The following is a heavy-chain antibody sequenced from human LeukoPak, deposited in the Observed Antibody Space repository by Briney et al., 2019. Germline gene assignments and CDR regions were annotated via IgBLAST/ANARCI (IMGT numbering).Heavy chain of an antibody. CDR2: ISAYNGNT. CDR1: GYTFTSYG. Sequence: VASVKVSCKASGYTFTSYGISWVRQAPGQGLEWMGWISAYNGNTNYAQKLQGRVTMTTDTSTSTAYMELRSLRSDDTAVYYCVRGYDSSGYYRTKDYYFDYWGQGTLVTVSS. D-gene: IGHD3-22*01. V-gene: IGHV1-18*01. CDR3: VRGYDSSGYYRTKDYYFDY. J-gene: IGHJ4*02.